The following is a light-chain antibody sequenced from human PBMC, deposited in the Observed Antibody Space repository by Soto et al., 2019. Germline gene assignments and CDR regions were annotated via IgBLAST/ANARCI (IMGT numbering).Light chain of an antibody. CDR3: QQRSNWPIT. V-gene: IGKV3-11*01. J-gene: IGKJ5*01. Sequence: EIVLTQSPGTLSLSPGERATISCRASQSVSSYLAWYQQKPGQAPRLLIYDASSRATGIPARFSGSRSVTDFTLPISSLEPEDFAVYYCQQRSNWPITFGQGTRLEIK. CDR2: DAS. CDR1: QSVSSY.